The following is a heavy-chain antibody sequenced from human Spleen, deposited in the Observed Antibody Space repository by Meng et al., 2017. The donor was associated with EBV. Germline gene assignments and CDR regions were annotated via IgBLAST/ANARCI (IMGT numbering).Heavy chain of an antibody. J-gene: IGHJ4*02. CDR3: ARATRNQLLSDS. CDR1: GYTFNAYG. CDR2: ISTNNGHT. D-gene: IGHD2-2*01. V-gene: IGHV1-18*04. Sequence: QVQLVHSGAEVKKPGASVKVSCQASGYTFNAYGVTWVRQAPGQGLEWMGWISTNNGHTNFAQKFQGRVTMTTDTSTSTAYMELRSLRSDDTGVYYCARATRNQLLSDSWGQGTLVTVSS.